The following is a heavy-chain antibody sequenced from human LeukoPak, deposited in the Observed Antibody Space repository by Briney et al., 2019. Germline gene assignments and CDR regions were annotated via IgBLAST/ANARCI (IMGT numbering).Heavy chain of an antibody. CDR1: GDSVSSNSAA. CDR3: ARDQYAGQWLVHDAFDI. V-gene: IGHV6-1*01. D-gene: IGHD6-19*01. J-gene: IGHJ3*02. CDR2: TYYRSKWYN. Sequence: SQTLSPTCAISGDSVSSNSAAWNWIRQSPSRGLEWLGRTYYRSKWYNDYAVSVKSRITINPDTSKNQFSLQLNSVTPEDTAVYCCARDQYAGQWLVHDAFDIWGQGTMVTVSS.